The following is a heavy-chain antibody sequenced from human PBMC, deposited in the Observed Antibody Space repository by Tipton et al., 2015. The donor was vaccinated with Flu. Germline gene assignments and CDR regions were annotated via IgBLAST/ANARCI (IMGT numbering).Heavy chain of an antibody. Sequence: TLSLTCAVYGGSFSGYYWSWIRQPPGKGLEWIGEINHSGSTNYNPSLKSRVTISVDTSKNQFSLKLSSVTAADTAVYYCARFQAVVVVAASDYWGQGTLVTVSS. CDR3: ARFQAVVVVAASDY. CDR1: GGSFSGYY. D-gene: IGHD2-15*01. J-gene: IGHJ4*02. CDR2: INHSGST. V-gene: IGHV4-34*01.